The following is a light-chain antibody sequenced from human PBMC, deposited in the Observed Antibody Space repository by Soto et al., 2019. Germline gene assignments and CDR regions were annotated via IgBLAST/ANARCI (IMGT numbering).Light chain of an antibody. Sequence: DIPMTQSPSSLSASVGDRVTITCRASQSISSYLNWYQQKPGKAPKLLIYAASSLQSGVPSRFSGSGSGTDFTLTISSLQPEDFATYYCQQSYSTLMYTFCQGTKLEIK. CDR2: AAS. CDR3: QQSYSTLMYT. V-gene: IGKV1-39*01. J-gene: IGKJ2*01. CDR1: QSISSY.